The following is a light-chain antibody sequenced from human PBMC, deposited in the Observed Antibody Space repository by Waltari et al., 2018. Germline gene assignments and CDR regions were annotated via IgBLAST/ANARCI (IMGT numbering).Light chain of an antibody. V-gene: IGKV3-11*01. CDR2: DAS. J-gene: IGKJ1*01. Sequence: IVLTQSPVTLSLSPGERATLSCRASQSIITDIAWYQHRPGQAPRLLIYDASNRATGIPARFSGSGSGTDFTLTISSLEPEDLAVYFCQQRNQWPRTYKNPRTFGQGTQVEIK. CDR3: QQRNQWPRTYKNPRT. CDR1: QSIITD.